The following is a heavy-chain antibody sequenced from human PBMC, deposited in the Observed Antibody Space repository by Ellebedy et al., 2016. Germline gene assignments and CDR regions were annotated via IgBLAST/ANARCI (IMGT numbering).Heavy chain of an antibody. Sequence: GESLKISCAASGFIFKNHAMSWVRQAPGNGLEWVSTISGSAISTYYTDSVKGRFTISRDESKNTVFLQMNSLRAEDPAIYYCARDSLIGYCNGGSCYSDTWGQGTLVTVSS. J-gene: IGHJ4*02. CDR1: GFIFKNHA. V-gene: IGHV3-23*01. CDR3: ARDSLIGYCNGGSCYSDT. D-gene: IGHD2-15*01. CDR2: ISGSAIST.